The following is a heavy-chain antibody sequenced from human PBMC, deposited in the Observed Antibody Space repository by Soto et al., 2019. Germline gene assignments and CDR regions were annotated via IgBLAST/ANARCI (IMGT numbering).Heavy chain of an antibody. J-gene: IGHJ6*02. CDR2: ISAYNGNT. D-gene: IGHD5-18*01. CDR1: GYTFTSYG. V-gene: IGHV1-18*04. Sequence: RASVKVSCKASGYTFTSYGISWVRQAPGQGLEWMGWISAYNGNTNYAQKLQGRVTMTTDTSTSTAYMELRSLRSDDTAVYYCAREIQLWEDYYYGMDVWGQGTTVTVSS. CDR3: AREIQLWEDYYYGMDV.